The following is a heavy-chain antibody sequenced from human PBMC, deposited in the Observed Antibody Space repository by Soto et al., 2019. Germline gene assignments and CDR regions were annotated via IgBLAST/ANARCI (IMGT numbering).Heavy chain of an antibody. CDR2: IWYDGSNK. Sequence: GGSLRLSCAASGFTFSSYGMHWVRQAPGKGLEWVAVIWYDGSNKYYADSVKGRFTISRDNSKNTLYLQMNSLRAEDTAVYYCARDPNCSSTSCYGGPVFDIWGQGTMVTVSS. V-gene: IGHV3-33*01. J-gene: IGHJ3*02. CDR1: GFTFSSYG. CDR3: ARDPNCSSTSCYGGPVFDI. D-gene: IGHD2-2*01.